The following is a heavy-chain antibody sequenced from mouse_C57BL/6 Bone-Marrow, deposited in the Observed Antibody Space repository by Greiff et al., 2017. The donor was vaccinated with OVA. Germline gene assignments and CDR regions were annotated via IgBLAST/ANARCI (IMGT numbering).Heavy chain of an antibody. CDR3: ARDSYDLYYFDY. V-gene: IGHV5-4*01. J-gene: IGHJ2*01. CDR1: GFTFSSYA. CDR2: ISAGGSYT. D-gene: IGHD2-12*01. Sequence: EVQLVESGGGLVKPGGSLKLSCAASGFTFSSYAMSWVRQTPEKRLEWVATISAGGSYTYYPDNVKGRFTISRDNAKNTLYLQMSHLTSEDTAMYYCARDSYDLYYFDYWGQGTTLTVSS.